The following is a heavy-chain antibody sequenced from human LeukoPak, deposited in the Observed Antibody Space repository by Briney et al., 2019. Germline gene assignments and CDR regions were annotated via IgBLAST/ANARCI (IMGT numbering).Heavy chain of an antibody. V-gene: IGHV4-34*01. J-gene: IGHJ3*02. CDR2: TNHSGST. CDR1: GGSFSGYY. D-gene: IGHD3-3*01. Sequence: KPSETLSLTCAVYGGSFSGYYWSWIRQPPGKGLEWIGETNHSGSTNYNPSLKSRVTISVDTSKNQFSLKLSSVTAADTAVYYCARGLYDFWSGYPTGAFDIWGQGTMVTVPS. CDR3: ARGLYDFWSGYPTGAFDI.